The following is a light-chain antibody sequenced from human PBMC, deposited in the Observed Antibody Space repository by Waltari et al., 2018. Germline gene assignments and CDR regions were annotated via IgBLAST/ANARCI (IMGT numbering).Light chain of an antibody. Sequence: QSVLTQPRPVSGSRGQSVTISWTGNKSDVGAYDYHPWHQHHPGKVPHLMIYDVRRRPAGVPPRFSGSKSGNSASLTISGLQTEDEADYYCCSYAGNYIMIFGGGTKVTVL. CDR2: DVR. V-gene: IGLV2-11*01. CDR3: CSYAGNYIMI. CDR1: KSDVGAYDY. J-gene: IGLJ2*01.